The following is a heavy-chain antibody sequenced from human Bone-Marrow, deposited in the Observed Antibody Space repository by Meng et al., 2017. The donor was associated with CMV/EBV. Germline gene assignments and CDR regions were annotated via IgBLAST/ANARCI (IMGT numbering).Heavy chain of an antibody. J-gene: IGHJ4*02. Sequence: GESLKISCAASGFTFSNAWMSWVRQAPGKGLVWVSRINSDGRSTNYADSVKGRFTISRDNARNTLYLQMNSLRAEDTAVYYCATSPFWDNIKPERYSDYWGQGTLVTVSS. CDR2: INSDGRST. D-gene: IGHD2/OR15-2a*01. CDR3: ATSPFWDNIKPERYSDY. CDR1: GFTFSNAW. V-gene: IGHV3-74*01.